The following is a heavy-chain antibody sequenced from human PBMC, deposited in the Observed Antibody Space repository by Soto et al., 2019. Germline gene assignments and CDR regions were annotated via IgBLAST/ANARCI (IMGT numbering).Heavy chain of an antibody. D-gene: IGHD1-1*01. CDR1: GGSFDAYA. V-gene: IGHV1-69*02. J-gene: IGHJ4*01. Sequence: QGQLVQSGAEVKKPGSSVRVSCKASGGSFDAYAINWVRQAPGQGLEWMGRIIPVVDVTNYGRRFQGRLTITADKSTTTAYMELNSLTSEDTAIYYCARSGTLDYWGHGTLVTVSS. CDR3: ARSGTLDY. CDR2: IIPVVDVT.